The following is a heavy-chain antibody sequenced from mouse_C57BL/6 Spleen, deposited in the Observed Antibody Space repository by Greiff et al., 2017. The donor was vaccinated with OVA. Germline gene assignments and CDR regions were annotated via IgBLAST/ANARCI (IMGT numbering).Heavy chain of an antibody. J-gene: IGHJ1*03. CDR1: GYTFTSYW. CDR2: IDPSDSET. Sequence: QVQLQQPGAELVRPGSSVKLSCKASGYTFTSYWMHWVKQRPIQGLEWIGNIDPSDSETHYNQKFKDKATLTVDKSSSTAYMQLSSLTSEDSAVYYCARGRYDGYYVGYFDVGGTGTTGTVSS. V-gene: IGHV1-52*01. D-gene: IGHD2-3*01. CDR3: ARGRYDGYYVGYFDV.